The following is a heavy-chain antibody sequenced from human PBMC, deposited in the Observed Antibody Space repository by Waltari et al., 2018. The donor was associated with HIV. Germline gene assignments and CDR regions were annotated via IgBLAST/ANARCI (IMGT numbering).Heavy chain of an antibody. D-gene: IGHD6-19*01. CDR2: SFPGDSET. CDR3: ARASQWLEGVFDY. J-gene: IGHJ4*02. Sequence: EVQLVQSGAEVKKPGESLKISCKGSGYSFTSYWIGWVRQMPGKGLEWMGISFPGDSETRYNPSFQGQITISTDKSISTAYLQWSSLKASDTAMYYCARASQWLEGVFDYWGQGTLVTVSS. CDR1: GYSFTSYW. V-gene: IGHV5-51*01.